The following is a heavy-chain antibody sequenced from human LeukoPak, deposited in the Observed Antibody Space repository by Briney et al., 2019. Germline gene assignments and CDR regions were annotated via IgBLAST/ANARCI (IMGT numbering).Heavy chain of an antibody. J-gene: IGHJ4*02. CDR1: GFTFSSYS. CDR3: TRPRTGTTDY. Sequence: GGSLRLSCAASGFTFSSYSMNWVRQAPGKWLEWVSYISSSGSSIYYADSVKGRFTMSRDNAKNSLYLQMNSLSAEDTAVYYCTRPRTGTTDYWGQGTLVTVSS. CDR2: ISSSGSSI. V-gene: IGHV3-21*01. D-gene: IGHD1-7*01.